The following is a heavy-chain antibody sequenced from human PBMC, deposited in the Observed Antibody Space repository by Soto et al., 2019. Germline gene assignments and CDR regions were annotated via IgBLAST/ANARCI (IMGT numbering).Heavy chain of an antibody. V-gene: IGHV1-8*01. J-gene: IGHJ6*03. CDR1: GYTFTSYD. CDR2: MNPNSGNT. CDR3: ARGGRGSSSSFSLLYYDYYMDV. Sequence: ASVKVSCKASGYTFTSYDINWVRQATGQGLEWMGWMNPNSGNTGYAQKFQGRVTMTRNTSISTAYMELSSLRSEDTAVYYCARGGRGSSSSFSLLYYDYYMDVWGKGTRVTVSS. D-gene: IGHD6-6*01.